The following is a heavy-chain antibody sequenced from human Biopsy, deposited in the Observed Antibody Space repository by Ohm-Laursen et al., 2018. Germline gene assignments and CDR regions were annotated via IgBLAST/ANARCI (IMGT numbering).Heavy chain of an antibody. CDR3: ARDPLNGHKHFDY. CDR1: SYTFTDYN. J-gene: IGHJ4*02. D-gene: IGHD2-8*01. V-gene: IGHV1-2*02. CDR2: INCKTGAT. Sequence: AASVKVSCKASSYTFTDYNIHWMRQAPGQGLEWLGYINCKTGATNYAQKFQGTVTMTRDTSISTAYLALGSLGSADTAIYYCARDPLNGHKHFDYWGQGSLVTVSS.